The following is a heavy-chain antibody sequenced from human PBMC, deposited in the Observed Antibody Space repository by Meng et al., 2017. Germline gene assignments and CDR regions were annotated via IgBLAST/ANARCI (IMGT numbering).Heavy chain of an antibody. D-gene: IGHD6-19*01. CDR1: VGSISSVDW. CDR2: IYHGGNT. Sequence: QLPLREAGPGLVKPSGILSLTCVVSVGSISSVDWWSWVRQPPGKGLEWIGEIYHGGNTNYNPSLKSRVTISIDKSKNQFSLKLSSVTAADTAVYYCASWIYSCGWQWGQGTLVTVSS. J-gene: IGHJ4*02. V-gene: IGHV4/OR15-8*02. CDR3: ASWIYSCGWQ.